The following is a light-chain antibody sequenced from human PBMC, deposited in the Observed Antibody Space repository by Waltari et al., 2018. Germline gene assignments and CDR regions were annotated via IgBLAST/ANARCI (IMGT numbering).Light chain of an antibody. CDR3: QQTYGIPWT. V-gene: IGKV1-39*01. CDR2: GTS. CDR1: EYIGDF. J-gene: IGKJ1*01. Sequence: DIQMTQSPSSLSASVGDRVTITCRASEYIGDFLSWFQQKPGKAPKLLVYGTSTLHSGIASRFIGSVTVIDFTLTVSSLQPDDFATYSCQQTYGIPWTFGQGSTVETK.